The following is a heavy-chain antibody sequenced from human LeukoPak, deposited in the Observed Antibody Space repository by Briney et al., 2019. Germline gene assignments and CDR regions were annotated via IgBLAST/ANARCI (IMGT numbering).Heavy chain of an antibody. Sequence: SETLSLTCAVSGASVSSSNYYWGWVRQSPGKGLEWIGNIYSSGNTYYIPSLKSRVTISVDTSKNQFSLKLSSVTAADTAVYYCARYITMVDYWGQGTLVTVSS. CDR2: IYSSGNT. J-gene: IGHJ4*02. CDR1: GASVSSSNYY. V-gene: IGHV4-39*07. CDR3: ARYITMVDY. D-gene: IGHD3-10*01.